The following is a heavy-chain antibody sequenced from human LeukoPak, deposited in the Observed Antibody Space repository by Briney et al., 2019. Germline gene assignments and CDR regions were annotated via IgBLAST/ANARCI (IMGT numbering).Heavy chain of an antibody. CDR2: IQSSSYTI. D-gene: IGHD3-9*01. CDR1: GFTFSSYS. CDR3: AFPDILTGYAAFHY. V-gene: IGHV3-48*04. Sequence: GGSLRLSCAASGFTFSSYSMNWVRQAPGKGPEWISYIQSSSYTIWYADSVKGRFTVSRDNAKNSLFLQMNNLGAGDTAVYYCAFPDILTGYAAFHYWGQGTPVTVSS. J-gene: IGHJ4*02.